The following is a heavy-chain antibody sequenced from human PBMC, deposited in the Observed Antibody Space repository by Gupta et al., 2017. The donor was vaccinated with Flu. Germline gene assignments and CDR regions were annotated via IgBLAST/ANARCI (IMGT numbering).Heavy chain of an antibody. V-gene: IGHV1-69*08. CDR2: IIPFVGTT. CDR3: ARGSGSYSNCFDR. Sequence: QVQLVQSGAEVKKPGSSVKISCKASGYTFTSYSLSWVRQAPGQGLEWMGRIIPFVGTTNYAQNFQGRVTITADKSTDTAYMELSSLRSEDTAVYYCARGSGSYSNCFDRWGQGTLVSVSS. J-gene: IGHJ5*02. CDR1: GYTFTSYS. D-gene: IGHD1-26*01.